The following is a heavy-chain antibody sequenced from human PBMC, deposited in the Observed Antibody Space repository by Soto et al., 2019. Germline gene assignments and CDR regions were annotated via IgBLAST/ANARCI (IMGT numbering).Heavy chain of an antibody. J-gene: IGHJ6*02. CDR1: GYTFTGYY. D-gene: IGHD2-8*01. V-gene: IGHV1-2*04. Sequence: ASVKVSCKASGYTFTGYYMHWVRQAPGQGLEWMGWINPNSGGTNYTQKFQGWVTMTRDTSISTAYMELSRLRSDDTAVYYCARGTAIVLMVYANYGMDVWGQGITVTVS. CDR3: ARGTAIVLMVYANYGMDV. CDR2: INPNSGGT.